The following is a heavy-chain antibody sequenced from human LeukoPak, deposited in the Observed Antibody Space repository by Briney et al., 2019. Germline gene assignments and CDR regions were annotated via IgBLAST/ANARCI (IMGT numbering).Heavy chain of an antibody. CDR2: ISWNSGSI. CDR3: ARVGRQWLDHAFDI. J-gene: IGHJ3*02. V-gene: IGHV3-9*01. D-gene: IGHD6-19*01. CDR1: GFTFDDYA. Sequence: PGRSLRLSCAASGFTFDDYAMHWVRQAPGKGLEWVSDISWNSGSIGYADSVKGRFTISRDNANISLFLQMNSLRAEDTAVYYCARVGRQWLDHAFDIWGQGTMVTVSS.